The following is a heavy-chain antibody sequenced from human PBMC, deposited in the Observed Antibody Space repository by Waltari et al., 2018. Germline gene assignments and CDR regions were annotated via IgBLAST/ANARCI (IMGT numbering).Heavy chain of an antibody. D-gene: IGHD3-22*01. CDR3: AREYYDSSGYSSYYYGMDV. CDR2: IIPIFGTA. CDR1: GGTFSRSA. J-gene: IGHJ6*02. Sequence: QVQLVQSGAEVKTPGSSVKVSCKASGGTFSRSAISWVRQAPGQGLEWMGGIIPIFGTANYEQKFQGRVTITADESTSTAYMELSSLRSEDTAVYYCAREYYDSSGYSSYYYGMDVWGQGTTVTVSS. V-gene: IGHV1-69*01.